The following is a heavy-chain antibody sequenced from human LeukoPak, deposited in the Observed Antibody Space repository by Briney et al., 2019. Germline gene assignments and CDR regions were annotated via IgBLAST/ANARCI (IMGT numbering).Heavy chain of an antibody. D-gene: IGHD3-10*01. CDR1: GFTFSSFE. CDR2: ISSSGTTI. V-gene: IGHV3-48*03. J-gene: IGHJ6*02. CDR3: ARPSVRGVIYGMDV. Sequence: GGSLRLSCAASGFTFSSFEMNWVRQAPGKGLEWVSYISSSGTTIYYADSVKGRFTISRDDAKNSVYLQMNSLRAEDTAVYYCARPSVRGVIYGMDVWGQGTTVTVSS.